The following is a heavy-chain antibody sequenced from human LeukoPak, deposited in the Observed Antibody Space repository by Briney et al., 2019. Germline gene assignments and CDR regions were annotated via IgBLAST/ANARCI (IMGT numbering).Heavy chain of an antibody. CDR1: GYIFTSYY. CDR3: AREPPSQRTVVDTPT. J-gene: IGHJ4*02. CDR2: INPSGGST. V-gene: IGHV1-46*01. Sequence: ASVKVSCKASGYIFTSYYMQWVRQAPGQGLEWMGIINPSGGSTNYAQKFQGRVTMTRDTSTSTVYMELSSLRSEDTAVYYCAREPPSQRTVVDTPTRGQGTQVTVSS. D-gene: IGHD5-18*01.